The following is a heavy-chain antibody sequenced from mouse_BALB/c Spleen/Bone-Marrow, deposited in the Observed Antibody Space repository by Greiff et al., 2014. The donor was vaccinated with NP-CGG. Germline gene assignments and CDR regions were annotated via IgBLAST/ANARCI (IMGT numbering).Heavy chain of an antibody. CDR3: ARTYYYGSNLFAY. CDR2: IYPYNDGT. V-gene: IGHV1-14*01. Sequence: EVQLVESGPELVKPGASVKMSCKASGYTFTSYVMHWVKQKPGQGLEWVGYIYPYNDGTKYNEKFKGKATLTSDKSSSTAYMELSSLTSEDSAVYYCARTYYYGSNLFAYWGQGTLVTVSA. D-gene: IGHD1-1*01. CDR1: GYTFTSYV. J-gene: IGHJ3*01.